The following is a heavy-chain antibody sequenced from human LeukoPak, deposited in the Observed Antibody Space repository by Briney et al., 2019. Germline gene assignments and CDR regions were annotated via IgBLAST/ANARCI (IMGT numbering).Heavy chain of an antibody. CDR1: GFTFSSYS. D-gene: IGHD3-3*01. CDR2: ISPSSDTI. CDR3: AKDGGFWSGYGPPYFDY. Sequence: GSLRLSCAASGFTFSSYSMNWVRQASGKGPEWISYISPSSDTIEYAASVRGRFTISRDNAKNSLYLQVNSLRAEDTAVYYCAKDGGFWSGYGPPYFDYWGQGNLVTVSS. J-gene: IGHJ4*02. V-gene: IGHV3-48*04.